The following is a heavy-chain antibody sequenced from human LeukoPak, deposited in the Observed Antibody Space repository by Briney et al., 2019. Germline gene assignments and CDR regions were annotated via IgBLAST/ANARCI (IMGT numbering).Heavy chain of an antibody. V-gene: IGHV4-30-2*01. CDR2: IYRSGNT. CDR1: GGSISSGGFY. CDR3: GGADNWNGE. D-gene: IGHD1-20*01. Sequence: PSQTLSLTCTVSGGSISSGGFYWSWIRQPPGKGLEWIGYIYRSGNTYYNPSLKSRVTISVDRSKNQFSLKLSSVTAAATAVYYGGGADNWNGEWGQGTLVTVSS. J-gene: IGHJ4*02.